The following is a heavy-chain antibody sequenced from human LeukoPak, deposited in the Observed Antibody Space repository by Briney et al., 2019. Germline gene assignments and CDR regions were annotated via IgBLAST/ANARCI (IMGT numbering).Heavy chain of an antibody. Sequence: ASVKGSCTVSGYTVTELSMHWVRQAPGKLLKWMGGFDPEDGETIYAQKFQGRVTMTEDTSTDTAYMELSSLRSEDTAVYYCATDHSVGVSTDAFDIWGQGTMVTVSS. J-gene: IGHJ3*02. V-gene: IGHV1-24*01. CDR2: FDPEDGET. D-gene: IGHD1-26*01. CDR1: GYTVTELS. CDR3: ATDHSVGVSTDAFDI.